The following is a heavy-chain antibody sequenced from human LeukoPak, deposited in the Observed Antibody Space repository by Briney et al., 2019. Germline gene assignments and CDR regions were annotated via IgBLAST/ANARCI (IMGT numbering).Heavy chain of an antibody. J-gene: IGHJ4*02. CDR3: AKAQDFWSSYWSFDY. D-gene: IGHD3-3*01. CDR1: GFTFSSYG. V-gene: IGHV3-30*18. Sequence: GGSLRLSCAASGFTFSSYGMHWVRKAPGKGLEWAAVISYDGSSKYYADSAKGRFAISRDNSKNTLYLQMNSLRTEDTAVYYCAKAQDFWSSYWSFDYWGQGTLVTVSS. CDR2: ISYDGSSK.